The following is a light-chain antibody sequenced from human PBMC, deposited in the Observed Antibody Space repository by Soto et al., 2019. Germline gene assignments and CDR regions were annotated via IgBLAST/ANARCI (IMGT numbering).Light chain of an antibody. CDR1: QAISNY. CDR3: LQYHSSWT. Sequence: IQMTQSPSFLSASVGDRVTITCRASQAISNYLNWYQQKPGKAPNLLIFGAKTLQSGVPSRFSGSGSGTDFTLTISSLQPEDFATYYCLQYHSSWTFGQGTKVDIK. CDR2: GAK. J-gene: IGKJ1*01. V-gene: IGKV1-6*01.